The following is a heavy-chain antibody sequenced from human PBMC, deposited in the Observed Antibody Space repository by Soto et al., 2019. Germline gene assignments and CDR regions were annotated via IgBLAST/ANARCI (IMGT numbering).Heavy chain of an antibody. Sequence: QVQLVESGGGVVQPGRSLRLSCAASGFTFSSYGMHWVRQAPGKGLEWVAVIWYDGSNKYYADSVKGRFTISRDNSKNTLYLQMNSLRAEDTAVYHCARDGTHCSGGSCYPFDAFDIWGQGTMVTVSS. J-gene: IGHJ3*02. D-gene: IGHD2-15*01. CDR3: ARDGTHCSGGSCYPFDAFDI. CDR1: GFTFSSYG. V-gene: IGHV3-33*01. CDR2: IWYDGSNK.